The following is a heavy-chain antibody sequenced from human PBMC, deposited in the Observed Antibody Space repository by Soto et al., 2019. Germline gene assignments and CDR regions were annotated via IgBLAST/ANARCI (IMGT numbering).Heavy chain of an antibody. D-gene: IGHD3-22*01. Sequence: QVQLVQSGAEEKKPGASVKVSCKASGYTFTSYAMHWVRQAPGQRLEWMGWINAGNGNTKYSQKFQGRVTITRDTAASTAYMELSSLRSEDTAVYYCARDAIPGPHSSGYHGYYFDYWGQGTLVTVSS. CDR2: INAGNGNT. CDR1: GYTFTSYA. V-gene: IGHV1-3*05. CDR3: ARDAIPGPHSSGYHGYYFDY. J-gene: IGHJ4*02.